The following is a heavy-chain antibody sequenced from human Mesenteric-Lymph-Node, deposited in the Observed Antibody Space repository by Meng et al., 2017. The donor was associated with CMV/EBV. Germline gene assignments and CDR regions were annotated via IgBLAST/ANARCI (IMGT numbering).Heavy chain of an antibody. CDR2: IDYSGYT. Sequence: SETLSLTCIVSGGSISTYYWSWIRQSPEKGLEWIGYIDYSGYTNYNPSLKSRVTISSDTSNNQFQFSLKLRTVTAADTAVYYCARGGGSGWAYYGMDVWGQGTTVTVSS. J-gene: IGHJ6*02. V-gene: IGHV4-59*12. D-gene: IGHD6-19*01. CDR1: GGSISTYY. CDR3: ARGGGSGWAYYGMDV.